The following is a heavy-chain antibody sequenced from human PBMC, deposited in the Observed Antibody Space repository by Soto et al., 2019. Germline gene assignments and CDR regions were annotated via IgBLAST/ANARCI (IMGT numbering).Heavy chain of an antibody. V-gene: IGHV4-30-2*02. Sequence: SETLSLTCAVSGGSISSGGYSWSWIRQPPGKGLEWIGYIYHSGSTYYNPSLKSRVTISVDTSKNQFSLKLGSVTAADTAVYYCAYTADRGYFDYWGQGTQVTVSS. CDR2: IYHSGST. J-gene: IGHJ4*02. D-gene: IGHD5-18*01. CDR3: AYTADRGYFDY. CDR1: GGSISSGGYS.